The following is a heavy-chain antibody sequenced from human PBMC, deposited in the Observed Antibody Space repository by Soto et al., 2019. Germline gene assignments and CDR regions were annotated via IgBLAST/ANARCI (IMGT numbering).Heavy chain of an antibody. D-gene: IGHD3-16*01. CDR1: GGLFSSYA. CDR3: ARGGSDYVWFNDF. Sequence: QEQLVQSGAEVKKSGSSVKVSCKDTGGLFSSYAVSWVRQAPGQGLEWMGGIIPVFDTVYYAQKFQGRVTITADESTNTAYMELSRLRSEDTAMYYCARGGSDYVWFNDFWGQGTLVTVSS. J-gene: IGHJ4*02. V-gene: IGHV1-69*01. CDR2: IIPVFDTV.